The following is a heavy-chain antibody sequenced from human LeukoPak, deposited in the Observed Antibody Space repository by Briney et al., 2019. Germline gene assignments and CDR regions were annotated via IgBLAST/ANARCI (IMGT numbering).Heavy chain of an antibody. CDR2: IHQDGSEK. CDR1: GFTFSSCA. D-gene: IGHD2-21*01. CDR3: AREGSSAISHAADY. V-gene: IGHV3-7*01. Sequence: PGGSLRLSCAASGFTFSSCAMSWVRQAPGKGLEWVANIHQDGSEKNYVDSVKGRFTISRDNAKNSLYLQMGSLRAEDTAFYYCAREGSSAISHAADYWGQGTLVTVSS. J-gene: IGHJ4*02.